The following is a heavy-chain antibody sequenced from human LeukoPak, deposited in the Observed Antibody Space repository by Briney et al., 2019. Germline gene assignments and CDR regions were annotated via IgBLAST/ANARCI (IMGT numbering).Heavy chain of an antibody. CDR1: GFPFDDYG. V-gene: IGHV3-20*04. J-gene: IGHJ3*02. Sequence: GSLRLPCAASGFPFDDYGTSWVRQAPGKGLEWVSGINWNGGSTGYADSVKGRFTISRDNAKNSLYLQMNSLRAEDTALYYCARLYGLDAFDIWGQGTMVTVSS. CDR3: ARLYGLDAFDI. CDR2: INWNGGST. D-gene: IGHD3-10*01.